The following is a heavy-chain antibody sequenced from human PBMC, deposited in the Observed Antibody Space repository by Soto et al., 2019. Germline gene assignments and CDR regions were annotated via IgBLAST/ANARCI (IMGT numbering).Heavy chain of an antibody. J-gene: IGHJ3*02. V-gene: IGHV4-61*01. D-gene: IGHD3-22*01. Sequence: SETLSLTCTVSGGSVSSGSYYWSWIRQPPGKGLEWIGYIYYSGSTNYNPSLKSRVTISVDTSKNQFSLKLSSVTAADTAVYYCXRRSRVVVITTHGAFDIWGQGTMVTVSS. CDR2: IYYSGST. CDR3: XRRSRVVVITTHGAFDI. CDR1: GGSVSSGSYY.